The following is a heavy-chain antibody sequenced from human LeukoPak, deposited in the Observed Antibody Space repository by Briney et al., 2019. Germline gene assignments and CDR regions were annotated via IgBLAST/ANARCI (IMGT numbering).Heavy chain of an antibody. V-gene: IGHV4-34*01. CDR2: ISHSGST. J-gene: IGHJ4*02. CDR1: GGSFSDYF. D-gene: IGHD3-22*01. CDR3: VTYYYGSSAPKRNY. Sequence: SQTLSLTCAVYGGSFSDYFWSWIRQPPGKGLEWIGEISHSGSTTYNPSLRSRVTISGDTSKKQFSLKLSSVTAADTAVYYCVTYYYGSSAPKRNYWGQGILVTVSS.